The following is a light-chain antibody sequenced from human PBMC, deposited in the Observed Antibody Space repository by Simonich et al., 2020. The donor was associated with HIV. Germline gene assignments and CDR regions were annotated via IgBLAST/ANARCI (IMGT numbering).Light chain of an antibody. Sequence: QSVLTQPPSASGTPGQRVTISCSGSTSKIGSNTVNWHQQLPGTAPKLLIYKNNQRPSGVPARFSGSKSGTSASLAISGLQSEDEADYYCAAWDDSLNGPVFGGGTKLTVL. CDR3: AAWDDSLNGPV. CDR2: KNN. V-gene: IGLV1-44*01. J-gene: IGLJ3*02. CDR1: TSKIGSNT.